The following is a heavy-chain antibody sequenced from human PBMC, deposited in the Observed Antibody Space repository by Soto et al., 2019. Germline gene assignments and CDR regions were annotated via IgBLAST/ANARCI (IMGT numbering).Heavy chain of an antibody. Sequence: QVQLVQSGAEVKKPGASVKVSCKASGYTFTTYGISWVRQAPGQGLEWMGWISAYSGSTKFAQKLQGSVTMTTATSPTTAYTELRGLTSDDTAVYYCARDFTKSSSWPYYFDYWGQGTLVTVSS. V-gene: IGHV1-18*01. D-gene: IGHD6-13*01. J-gene: IGHJ4*02. CDR1: GYTFTTYG. CDR2: ISAYSGST. CDR3: ARDFTKSSSWPYYFDY.